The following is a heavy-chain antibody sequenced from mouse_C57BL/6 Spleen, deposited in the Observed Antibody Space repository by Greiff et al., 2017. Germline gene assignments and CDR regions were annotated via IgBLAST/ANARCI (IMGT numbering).Heavy chain of an antibody. Sequence: EVKLQESGPELVKPGASVKMSCKASGYTFTDYNMHWVKQSHGKSLEWIGYINPNNGGTSYNQKFKGKATLTVNKSSSTAYMELRSLTSEDSAVYYCARGGNYEIAYWGQGTLVTVSA. CDR1: GYTFTDYN. J-gene: IGHJ3*01. D-gene: IGHD2-1*01. CDR2: INPNNGGT. V-gene: IGHV1-22*01. CDR3: ARGGNYEIAY.